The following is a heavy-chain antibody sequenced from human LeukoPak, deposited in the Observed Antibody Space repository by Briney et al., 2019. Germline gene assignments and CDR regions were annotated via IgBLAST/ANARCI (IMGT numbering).Heavy chain of an antibody. CDR3: ARQGYCSSSNCYSSSWFDP. Sequence: PSETLSLTCTVSGDSISSHYWSWIRQPPGKGLEWIAYIHNSGSTNYNPSLKSRVTISVDTSKTQFSLKLTSVTAADTAVYYCARQGYCSSSNCYSSSWFDPWGQGTLVTVSS. V-gene: IGHV4-59*11. CDR1: GDSISSHY. CDR2: IHNSGST. J-gene: IGHJ5*02. D-gene: IGHD2-2*01.